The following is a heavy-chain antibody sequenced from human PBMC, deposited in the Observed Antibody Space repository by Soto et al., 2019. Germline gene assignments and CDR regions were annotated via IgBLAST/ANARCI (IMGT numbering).Heavy chain of an antibody. V-gene: IGHV3-11*01. CDR3: ARSGTPLIEILDY. CDR1: GFTFSDFY. Sequence: GGSLRLSCAASGFTFSDFYMNWIRQAPGQGLEWLSFINPRGETRYIADSIRGRFTFSRDNARRSLYLQMDRLRADDTAVYYCARSGTPLIEILDYWGHGTLVTVSS. D-gene: IGHD1-7*01. J-gene: IGHJ4*01. CDR2: INPRGETR.